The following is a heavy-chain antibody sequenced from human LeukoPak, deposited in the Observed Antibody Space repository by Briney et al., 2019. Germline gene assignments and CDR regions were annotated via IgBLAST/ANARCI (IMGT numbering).Heavy chain of an antibody. D-gene: IGHD4-23*01. CDR1: GFTFSSFD. V-gene: IGHV3-48*03. Sequence: GGSLRLPCAASGFTFSSFDMNWVRQAPGKGLEWVSYICSSGRSVYYADSVKGRFTISRDNAKNSLYLQMNSVRAEDTAVFYCARDYGGNPGYWGQGTLVTVSS. J-gene: IGHJ4*02. CDR2: ICSSGRSV. CDR3: ARDYGGNPGY.